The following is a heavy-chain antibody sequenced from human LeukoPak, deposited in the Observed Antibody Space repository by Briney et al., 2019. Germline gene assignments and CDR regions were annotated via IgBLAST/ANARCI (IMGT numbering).Heavy chain of an antibody. CDR3: AREVYCGGDCYSHYFDY. V-gene: IGHV4-38-2*01. CDR2: IYHSGST. D-gene: IGHD2-21*01. J-gene: IGHJ4*02. Sequence: SETLSLTCAVSGYSISSGYYWGWIRQPPGKGLEWIGSIYHSGSTYYNPSLKSRVTISVETSKNQFSLKLSSVTAADTAMYYCAREVYCGGDCYSHYFDYWGQGTLVTVSS. CDR1: GYSISSGYY.